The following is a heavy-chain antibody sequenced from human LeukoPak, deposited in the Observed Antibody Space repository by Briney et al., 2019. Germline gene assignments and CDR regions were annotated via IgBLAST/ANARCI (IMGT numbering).Heavy chain of an antibody. J-gene: IGHJ4*02. CDR3: AKSRPIGGTYYYFDL. CDR1: GFTFSSYA. D-gene: IGHD1-26*01. Sequence: PGGSLRLSCPASGFTFSSYAMSWGRQAPGKGLEWGSAISGRGGSTYYADSVKGRFTISIDDSKITLYLQMNSLRAEDMALYYCAKSRPIGGTYYYFDLWGQGTLVTVSS. V-gene: IGHV3-23*01. CDR2: ISGRGGST.